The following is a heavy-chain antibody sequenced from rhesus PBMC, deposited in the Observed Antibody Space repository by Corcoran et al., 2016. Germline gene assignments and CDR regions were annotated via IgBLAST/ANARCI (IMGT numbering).Heavy chain of an antibody. CDR3: ARGLFYFDY. CDR1: GGSLKNNH. Sequence: QVQLQESGPGLVKPSETLSLTCAVSGGSLKNNHWPWTRQPPGKGLEWIGYISATAGSPDHNPSLRSRITISTDTSKNQFSLKLSSLTAADTAVYYCARGLFYFDYWGQGVLVSVSS. V-gene: IGHV4-173*01. J-gene: IGHJ4*01. CDR2: ISATAGSP.